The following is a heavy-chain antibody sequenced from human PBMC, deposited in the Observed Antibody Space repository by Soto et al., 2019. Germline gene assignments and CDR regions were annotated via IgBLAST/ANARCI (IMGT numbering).Heavy chain of an antibody. CDR2: ISAHNGNT. CDR3: ARSWDSTTRYFDF. Sequence: QVQLVQSGPEVKRPGASVKVSCKPSGYTFTSYGISWGRQAPGQGLEWMGWISAHNGNTNYAQKVQGRVTMTTDTSTSTAYMELTSLRSDDTAVYYWARSWDSTTRYFDFWGRGTLVTVSS. D-gene: IGHD2-2*01. V-gene: IGHV1-18*01. CDR1: GYTFTSYG. J-gene: IGHJ2*01.